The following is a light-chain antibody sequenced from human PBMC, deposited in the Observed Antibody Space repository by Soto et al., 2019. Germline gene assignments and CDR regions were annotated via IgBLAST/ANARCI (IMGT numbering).Light chain of an antibody. CDR3: QTWVTGIYV. V-gene: IGLV4-69*01. Sequence: QAVLTQSPSACASLRASVKLTCTLSSGHSSYAIAWHQQQPEKGPRYLMKLNSDGSHSKGAGIPDRFSGSSSGAERYLTISSLQSEDEADYYCQTWVTGIYVFGTGTKLTVL. J-gene: IGLJ1*01. CDR1: SGHSSYA. CDR2: LNSDGSH.